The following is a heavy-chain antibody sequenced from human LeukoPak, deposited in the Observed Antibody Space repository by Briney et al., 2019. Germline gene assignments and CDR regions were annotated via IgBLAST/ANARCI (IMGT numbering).Heavy chain of an antibody. Sequence: PGGSLRLSCAAPGFTFSSYRMNWDREAQGKGLEWVSYISSSSSTIYYADSVKGRFTISRDNAKNSLYLQMNSLRAEDTAVYYCAATYYYGSGSYAIGFDYWGQGTLVTVSS. CDR3: AATYYYGSGSYAIGFDY. CDR2: ISSSSSTI. D-gene: IGHD3-10*01. CDR1: GFTFSSYR. J-gene: IGHJ4*02. V-gene: IGHV3-48*01.